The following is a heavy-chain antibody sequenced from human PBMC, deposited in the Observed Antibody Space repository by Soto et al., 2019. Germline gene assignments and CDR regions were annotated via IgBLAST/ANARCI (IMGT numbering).Heavy chain of an antibody. D-gene: IGHD3-10*01. CDR1: GFTFSAVY. V-gene: IGHV3-11*05. J-gene: IGHJ4*02. CDR3: ASDRGAVTGQYFDY. CDR2: ISSSGTPA. Sequence: QVQLEESGGGLVKPGGSLRLSCAASGFTFSAVYMSWIRQAPNKGLEYISYISSSGTPANYADSVKGRFTISRDNAKNSLYLQRNRLRAEETAVYYCASDRGAVTGQYFDYWGQGALVTVSS.